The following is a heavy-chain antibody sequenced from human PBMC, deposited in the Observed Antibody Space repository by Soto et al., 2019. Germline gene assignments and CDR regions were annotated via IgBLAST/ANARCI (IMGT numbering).Heavy chain of an antibody. CDR2: ISYDGSNK. D-gene: IGHD3-3*01. V-gene: IGHV3-30-3*01. CDR3: ERVFIGITIFGDAFDI. CDR1: GFTFSSYA. Sequence: QVQLVESGGGVVQPGRSLRLSCAASGFTFSSYAMHWVRQAPGKGLEWVAVISYDGSNKYYADSVKGRFTISRDNSKNTLYLQMNGLRAEDTAVYYCERVFIGITIFGDAFDIWGQGTMVTVSS. J-gene: IGHJ3*02.